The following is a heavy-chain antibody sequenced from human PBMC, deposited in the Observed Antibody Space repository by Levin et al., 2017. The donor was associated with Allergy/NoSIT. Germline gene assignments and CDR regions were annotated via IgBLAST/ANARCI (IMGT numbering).Heavy chain of an antibody. CDR2: ISWNSGSK. Sequence: AGGSLRLSCAASGFTFDDYAMHWVRQGPGKGLEWVSGISWNSGSKGYADSVKGRFTISRDNAKNSLYLQMNSLKREDTAFYYCAKDLALYSGTYSFDFWGHGTLVTVSS. V-gene: IGHV3-9*01. CDR3: AKDLALYSGTYSFDF. J-gene: IGHJ4*01. CDR1: GFTFDDYA. D-gene: IGHD1-26*01.